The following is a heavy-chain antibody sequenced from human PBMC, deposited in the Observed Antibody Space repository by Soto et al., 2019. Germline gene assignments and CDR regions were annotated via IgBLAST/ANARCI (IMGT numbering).Heavy chain of an antibody. Sequence: SLSRTCTVSGASISSGGYYWSWIRQHPGKGLEWSGYIYYSGSTYYNPSLKSRVTISVDTSKNQFSLKLSSVTAADTAVYYCARAGFCSGGSCYWGYYYYGMDVWGQGTKVTVYS. CDR1: GASISSGGYY. V-gene: IGHV4-31*03. D-gene: IGHD2-15*01. CDR3: ARAGFCSGGSCYWGYYYYGMDV. J-gene: IGHJ6*02. CDR2: IYYSGST.